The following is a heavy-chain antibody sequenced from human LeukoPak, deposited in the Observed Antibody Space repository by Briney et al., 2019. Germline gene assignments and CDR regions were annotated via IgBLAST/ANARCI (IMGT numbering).Heavy chain of an antibody. D-gene: IGHD6-19*01. CDR1: GFTFSSYW. J-gene: IGHJ3*02. Sequence: PGGSLRLSCAAYGFTFSSYWMSWVRQAPGKGLEWVANIKQDGSEKYYVDSVKGRFSISRDNAKNSLYLQMNSLRAEDTAVYYCARDSSGWYGEGAFDIWGQGTMVTVSS. CDR2: IKQDGSEK. CDR3: ARDSSGWYGEGAFDI. V-gene: IGHV3-7*01.